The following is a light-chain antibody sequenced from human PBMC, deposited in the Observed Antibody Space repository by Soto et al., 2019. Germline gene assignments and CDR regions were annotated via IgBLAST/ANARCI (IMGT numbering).Light chain of an antibody. CDR1: SSDVGGYNY. Sequence: QSALTQPASVSGSPGQSITISCTGTSSDVGGYNYVSWYQHHPGKAPKLMIFDVSNRPSGVSNRFSGSKSGNTASLTISGLQSEEEADYYCSSYTTSNTRQIVFGTGTKVTVL. CDR2: DVS. V-gene: IGLV2-14*03. CDR3: SSYTTSNTRQIV. J-gene: IGLJ1*01.